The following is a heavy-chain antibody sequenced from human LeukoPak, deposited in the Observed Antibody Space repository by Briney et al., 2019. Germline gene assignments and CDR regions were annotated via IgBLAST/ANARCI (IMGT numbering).Heavy chain of an antibody. J-gene: IGHJ3*02. CDR3: ARLGLGGAFDI. CDR2: TYYRSKWYN. CDR1: GDSVSSNSAV. V-gene: IGHV6-1*01. D-gene: IGHD2-15*01. Sequence: SQTLSLTCAISGDSVSSNSAVWNWVRQSPSRGLEWLGRTYYRSKWYNDYAVSVKSRITIKPDTSKNQFSLQLNSATPEDTAVYYCARLGLGGAFDIWGQGTMVTVSS.